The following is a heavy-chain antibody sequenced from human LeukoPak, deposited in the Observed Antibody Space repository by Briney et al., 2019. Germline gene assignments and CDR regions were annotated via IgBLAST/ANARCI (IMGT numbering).Heavy chain of an antibody. CDR2: IYYSGST. CDR1: GGSISSGDYY. D-gene: IGHD3-16*02. J-gene: IGHJ4*02. Sequence: SQTLSLTCTVSGGSISSGDYYWSWIRQPPGKGLEWIGYIYYSGSTYYNPSFKSRVTISVDTSKNQFSLKLSSVTAADTAVYYCARVVADLSTYFDYWGQGTLVTVSS. V-gene: IGHV4-30-4*08. CDR3: ARVVADLSTYFDY.